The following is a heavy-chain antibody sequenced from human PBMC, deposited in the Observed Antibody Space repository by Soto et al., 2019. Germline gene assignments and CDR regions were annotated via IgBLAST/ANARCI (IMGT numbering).Heavy chain of an antibody. CDR2: ARQDGVDK. CDR3: ARDVGGILDY. CDR1: GFTLGNYW. Sequence: PGGSLRLSCTASGFTLGNYWVAWVRQAPGKGLEGVSNARQDGVDKGHADSVRDRFTIIRENARNSVFLQMNSLRAEDTAVYFCARDVGGILDYWGQGTLVTVSS. V-gene: IGHV3-7*03. J-gene: IGHJ4*02.